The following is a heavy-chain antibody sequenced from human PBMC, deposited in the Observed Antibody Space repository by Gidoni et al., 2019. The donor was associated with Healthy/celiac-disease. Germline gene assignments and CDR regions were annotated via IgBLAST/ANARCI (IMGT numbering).Heavy chain of an antibody. D-gene: IGHD3-22*01. CDR1: GFTFSCYG. Sequence: QVQLVESGGGVVQPGRSLRLSCAASGFTFSCYGMHWGRQAPGKGLEWVAVISYDGSNKYYADSVKGRFTISRDNSKNTLYLQMNSLRAEDTAVYYCAKNKLYYYDSSGYCDYWGQGTLVTVSS. V-gene: IGHV3-30*18. J-gene: IGHJ4*02. CDR3: AKNKLYYYDSSGYCDY. CDR2: ISYDGSNK.